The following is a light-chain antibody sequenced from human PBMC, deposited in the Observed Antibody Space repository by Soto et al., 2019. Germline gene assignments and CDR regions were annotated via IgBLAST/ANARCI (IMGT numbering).Light chain of an antibody. J-gene: IGKJ1*01. CDR3: QQYVTSPRT. V-gene: IGKV3-20*01. CDR2: GAS. CDR1: QSVSSN. Sequence: EIVMTQSPATLSVSPGERATLSCRASQSVSSNLAWYQHTPGQPPRLLIYGASFRATDIPNRFSGRGSGTDFTLSISRLEPEDFAVYYCQQYVTSPRTFGQGTKVDI.